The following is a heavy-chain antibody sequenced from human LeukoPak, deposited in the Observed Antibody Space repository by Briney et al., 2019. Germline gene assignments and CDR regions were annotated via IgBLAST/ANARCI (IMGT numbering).Heavy chain of an antibody. CDR3: ASGMVYALTGGGFDY. CDR1: GYTFTSYD. Sequence: ASVKVSCKASGYTFTSYDINWVRQATGQGLEWMGWMNPNSGNTGYAQKFQGRVTMTRDTSISTAYMELSRLRSDDTAVYYCASGMVYALTGGGFDYWGQGTLVTVSS. D-gene: IGHD2-8*01. J-gene: IGHJ4*02. CDR2: MNPNSGNT. V-gene: IGHV1-8*01.